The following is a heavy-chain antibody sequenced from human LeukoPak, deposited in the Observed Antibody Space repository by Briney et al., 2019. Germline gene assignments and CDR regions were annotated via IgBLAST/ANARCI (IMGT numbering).Heavy chain of an antibody. J-gene: IGHJ5*02. CDR3: ARGEYYYDSSGPGTS. V-gene: IGHV1-69*13. Sequence: GASVKVSCKASGGTFSSYAISWVRQAPGQGLEWMGGIIPIFGTANYAQKFQGRVTITADESTSTAYMELSSLRSEDTAVYYCARGEYYYDSSGPGTSWGQGTLVTVSS. CDR1: GGTFSSYA. D-gene: IGHD3-22*01. CDR2: IIPIFGTA.